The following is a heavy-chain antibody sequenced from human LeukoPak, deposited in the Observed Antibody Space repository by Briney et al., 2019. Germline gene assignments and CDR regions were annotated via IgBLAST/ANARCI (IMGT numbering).Heavy chain of an antibody. CDR1: GGSISSYY. CDR3: ARLISSSWYEIDY. Sequence: PSETLSLTCTVSGGSISSYYWSWIRQPPGKGLERIGYIYYSGSTNYNPSLKSRVTISVDTSKNQFSLKLSSVTAADTAVYYCARLISSSWYEIDYWGQGTLVTVSS. CDR2: IYYSGST. V-gene: IGHV4-59*08. D-gene: IGHD6-13*01. J-gene: IGHJ4*02.